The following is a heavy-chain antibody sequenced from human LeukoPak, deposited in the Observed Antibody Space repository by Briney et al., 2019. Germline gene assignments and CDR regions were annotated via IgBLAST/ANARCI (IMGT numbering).Heavy chain of an antibody. CDR3: ARVRMGATVSNYYYYYMDV. V-gene: IGHV3-64*01. CDR2: IISHGGNT. CDR1: GFSFSSYT. J-gene: IGHJ6*03. D-gene: IGHD1-26*01. Sequence: GGSLRLSCAASGFSFSSYTMHWVRQASGKGLEYVSAIISHGGNTHYTNSVKGRFTISRDNSQNTLYLQMGSLRPDDMAVYHCARVRMGATVSNYYYYYMDVWGKGTTVTVSS.